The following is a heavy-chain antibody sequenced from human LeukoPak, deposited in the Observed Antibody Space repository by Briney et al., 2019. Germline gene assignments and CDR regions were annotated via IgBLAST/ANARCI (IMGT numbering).Heavy chain of an antibody. V-gene: IGHV3-23*01. J-gene: IGHJ4*02. D-gene: IGHD6-13*01. CDR3: AKIFRGXXGXSSWYYFDY. CDR2: ISGSGGST. CDR1: GFTFSSYA. Sequence: PGGSLRLSCAASGFTFSSYAMSWVRQAPGKGLEWVSAISGSGGSTYYADSVKGRFTISRDNSKNTLYLQMNSLRAEDTAVYYCAKIFRGXXGXSSWYYFDYWGQGTLVTVS.